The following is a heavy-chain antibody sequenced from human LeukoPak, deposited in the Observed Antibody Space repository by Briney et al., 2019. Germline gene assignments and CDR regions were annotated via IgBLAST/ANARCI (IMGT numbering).Heavy chain of an antibody. Sequence: PGGTLRLSCAASGFTFDDYGMSWVRQAPGKGLEWVSGINWNGGSTGYADSVKGRFTISRDNAKNSLYLQMNSLRAEDTALYHCARDRRSRFTFGGVIVDAFDIWGQGTMVTVSS. J-gene: IGHJ3*02. CDR3: ARDRRSRFTFGGVIVDAFDI. D-gene: IGHD3-16*02. CDR1: GFTFDDYG. CDR2: INWNGGST. V-gene: IGHV3-20*01.